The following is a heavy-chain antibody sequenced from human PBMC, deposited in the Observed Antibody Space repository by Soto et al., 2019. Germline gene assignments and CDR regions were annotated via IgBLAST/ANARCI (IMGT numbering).Heavy chain of an antibody. CDR1: GGSISSGDYY. CDR3: ARVGGFGATTIDY. V-gene: IGHV4-30-4*01. J-gene: IGHJ4*02. D-gene: IGHD3-10*01. Sequence: QVQLQESGPGLVKPSQTLSLTCTVSGGSISSGDYYWSWIRQPPGKGLEWFGYIYYSGSTYYNPSLKSRDTISVDTSKNQFSLKLSSVTAADTAVYYCARVGGFGATTIDYWGQGTLVTVSS. CDR2: IYYSGST.